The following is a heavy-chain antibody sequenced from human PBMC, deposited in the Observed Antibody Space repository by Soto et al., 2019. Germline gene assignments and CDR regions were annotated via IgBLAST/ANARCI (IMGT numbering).Heavy chain of an antibody. CDR2: INVGTGDT. D-gene: IGHD5-18*01. CDR1: GYTFTSYG. J-gene: IGHJ4*02. V-gene: IGHV1-18*04. Sequence: ASVQGSCQASGYTFTSYGISWVRQDPGQRLEWVGWINVGTGDTEYAQQFQGRVNITRDTSARTLYMELSSLRSEDTAVYYCARDVDTSMSAPLDYWGQGSLVTVAS. CDR3: ARDVDTSMSAPLDY.